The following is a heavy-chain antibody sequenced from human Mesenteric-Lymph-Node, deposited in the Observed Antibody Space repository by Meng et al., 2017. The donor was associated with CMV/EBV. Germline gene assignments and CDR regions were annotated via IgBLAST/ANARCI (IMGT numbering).Heavy chain of an antibody. V-gene: IGHV3-23*01. CDR2: ITGSGDLT. CDR3: AKDPRRDRYYSDY. CDR1: GLRFAENG. Sequence: GESLKISCVASGLRFAENGMSWVRQVPGKGLEWVSSITGSGDLTYYADSVKGRFTISRDNSKNTLHLQMHSLRAEDTALYYCAKDPRRDRYYSDYWGQGTLVTVSS. J-gene: IGHJ4*02.